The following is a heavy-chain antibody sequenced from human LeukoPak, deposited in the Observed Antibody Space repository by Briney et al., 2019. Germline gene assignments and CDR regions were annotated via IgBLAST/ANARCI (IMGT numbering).Heavy chain of an antibody. J-gene: IGHJ6*03. CDR3: ARIPGRLRADYYYYYMDV. Sequence: GESLKISCKGSGYPFTTYWIGWVRQAPGQGLEWMGWISAYNGNTNYAQKLQGRVTMTTDTSTSTAYMELRSLRSDDTAVYYCARIPGRLRADYYYYYMDVWGKGTTVTVSS. V-gene: IGHV1-18*04. CDR2: ISAYNGNT. D-gene: IGHD5-12*01. CDR1: GYPFTTYW.